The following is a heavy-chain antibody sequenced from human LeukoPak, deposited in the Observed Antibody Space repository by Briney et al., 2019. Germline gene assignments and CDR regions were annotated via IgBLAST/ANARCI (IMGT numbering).Heavy chain of an antibody. CDR3: ATSGYTGYDHPS. Sequence: GGSLRLSCAASGFTFSSYAMSWVRQAPGKGLEWVSVITGGSGGDTFYADSVKGRFTISRDNSKNTLYLHMNSLRAEDTAVHYCATSGYTGYDHPSWGQGTLVTVSS. CDR2: ITGGSGGDT. CDR1: GFTFSSYA. V-gene: IGHV3-23*01. J-gene: IGHJ5*02. D-gene: IGHD5-12*01.